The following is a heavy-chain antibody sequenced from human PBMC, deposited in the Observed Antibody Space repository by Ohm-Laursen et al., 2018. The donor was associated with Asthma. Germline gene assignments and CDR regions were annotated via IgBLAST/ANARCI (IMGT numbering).Heavy chain of an antibody. CDR2: ISYDGSNK. D-gene: IGHD3-3*01. CDR1: GFTFSSYG. CDR3: AKDRVTTYDFWSGYPLDY. V-gene: IGHV3-30*18. Sequence: SLRLSCSASGFTFSSYGMHWVRQAPGKGLEWVAVISYDGSNKYYADSVKGRFTISRDNSKNTLYLQMNSLRAEDTAVYYCAKDRVTTYDFWSGYPLDYWGQGTLVTVSS. J-gene: IGHJ4*02.